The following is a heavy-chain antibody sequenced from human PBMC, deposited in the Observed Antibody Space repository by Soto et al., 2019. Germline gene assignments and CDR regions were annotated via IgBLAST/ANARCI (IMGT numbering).Heavy chain of an antibody. V-gene: IGHV3-23*01. CDR1: GFTFSSYA. J-gene: IGHJ5*02. Sequence: GGSLRLSCAASGFTFSSYAMSWVRQAPGKGLEWVSAISGSGGSTYYADSVKGRFTISRDNSKNTLYLQMNSLRAEDTAVYYCAKDRPGYSSSRYGGYFDHWGQGTLVTVSS. D-gene: IGHD6-13*01. CDR2: ISGSGGST. CDR3: AKDRPGYSSSRYGGYFDH.